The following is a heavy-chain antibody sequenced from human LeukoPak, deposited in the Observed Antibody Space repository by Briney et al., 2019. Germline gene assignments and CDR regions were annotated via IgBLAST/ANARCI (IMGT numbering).Heavy chain of an antibody. CDR3: ARDPRIELWYNGMDV. J-gene: IGHJ6*04. V-gene: IGHV4-59*01. Sequence: KPSETLSLTCTVSGGSISSYYWTWIRQPPGKGLEWIGYISDSGSTNYNPSLRGRVSISVDTSKKQFSLKLTSVTAAVTAVYYCARDPRIELWYNGMDVWGKGTTVTVSS. D-gene: IGHD5-18*01. CDR2: ISDSGST. CDR1: GGSISSYY.